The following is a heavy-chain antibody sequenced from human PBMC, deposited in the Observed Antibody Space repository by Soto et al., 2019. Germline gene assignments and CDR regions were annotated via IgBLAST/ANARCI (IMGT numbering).Heavy chain of an antibody. CDR1: GGSISSYY. Sequence: SETLSLTCTVSGGSISSYYWSWIRQPPGKGLEWIGYIYYSGSTNYNPSLKSRVTISVDTSKNQFSLKLSSVTAAGTAVYYCARFRHLFLYCCWLLSGESLDYWGQGTLVTVSS. J-gene: IGHJ4*02. CDR2: IYYSGST. D-gene: IGHD3-9*01. CDR3: ARFRHLFLYCCWLLSGESLDY. V-gene: IGHV4-59*01.